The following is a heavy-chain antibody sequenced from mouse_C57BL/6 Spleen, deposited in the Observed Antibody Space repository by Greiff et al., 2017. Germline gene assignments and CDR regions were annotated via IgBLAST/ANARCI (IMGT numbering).Heavy chain of an antibody. CDR2: IYPGDGDT. CDR3: ARAGTSLFAY. J-gene: IGHJ3*01. D-gene: IGHD3-3*01. Sequence: QVQLQQSGPELVKPGASVKISCKASGYAFSSSWMNWVKQRPGKGLGWIGRIYPGDGDTNYNGKFKGKATLTADKSSSTAYMQLSSLTSEDSAVYFCARAGTSLFAYWGQGTLVTVSA. V-gene: IGHV1-82*01. CDR1: GYAFSSSW.